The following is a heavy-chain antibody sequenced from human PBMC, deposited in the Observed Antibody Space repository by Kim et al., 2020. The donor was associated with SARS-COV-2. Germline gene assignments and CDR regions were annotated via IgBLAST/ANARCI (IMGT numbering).Heavy chain of an antibody. CDR2: INPSGGST. Sequence: ASVKVSCKASGYTFTSYYMHWVRQAPGQGLEWMGIINPSGGSTSYAQKFQGRVTMTRDTSTSTVYMELSSLRSEDTAVYYCARDVVPAAMGYYYGMDVWGQGTTVTVSS. CDR1: GYTFTSYY. D-gene: IGHD2-2*01. CDR3: ARDVVPAAMGYYYGMDV. J-gene: IGHJ6*02. V-gene: IGHV1-46*01.